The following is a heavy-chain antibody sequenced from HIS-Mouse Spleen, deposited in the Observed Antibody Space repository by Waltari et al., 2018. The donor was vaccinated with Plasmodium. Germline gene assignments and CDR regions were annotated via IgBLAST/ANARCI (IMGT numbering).Heavy chain of an antibody. Sequence: QVQLQQWGAGLLKPSETLSLTCAVYGGSFSGYYWSWIRQPPGKGLEWIGEINHSGSTNYNPSLKVRVTISVGTSKNQFSLKLSSVTAADPAVYYCARAYQLGTYFDYWGQGTLVTVSS. D-gene: IGHD2-2*01. CDR1: GGSFSGYY. CDR3: ARAYQLGTYFDY. V-gene: IGHV4-34*01. CDR2: INHSGST. J-gene: IGHJ4*02.